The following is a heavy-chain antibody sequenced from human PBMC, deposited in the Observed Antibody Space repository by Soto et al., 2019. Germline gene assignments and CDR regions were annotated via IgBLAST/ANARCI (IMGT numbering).Heavy chain of an antibody. J-gene: IGHJ4*02. CDR2: IYYSGST. D-gene: IGHD2-8*01. Sequence: QVQLQESGPGLVKPSETLSLTCTVSGGSISSYYWSWIRQPPGKGLEWMGYIYYSGSTNYNPSLKSRVTISVDTSKNQFSLKVSSVTAADKAVYYCARERGGVYAIDYWGQGTLVTVSS. CDR3: ARERGGVYAIDY. CDR1: GGSISSYY. V-gene: IGHV4-59*01.